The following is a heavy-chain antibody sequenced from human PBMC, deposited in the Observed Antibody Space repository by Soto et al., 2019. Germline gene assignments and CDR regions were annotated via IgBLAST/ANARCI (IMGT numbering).Heavy chain of an antibody. CDR3: TRANWYSEY. CDR2: IYYNGNT. Sequence: QVQLQESGPGLVKPSETLSLTCSVSGGSISNHYWSWIRQPPGKGLEWIGYIYYNGNTNYNPSLKIRVTMSVDTSMNQISLKLTTVTAADTAVYYCTRANWYSEYWGQGTLVTVSS. J-gene: IGHJ4*02. D-gene: IGHD7-27*01. CDR1: GGSISNHY. V-gene: IGHV4-59*11.